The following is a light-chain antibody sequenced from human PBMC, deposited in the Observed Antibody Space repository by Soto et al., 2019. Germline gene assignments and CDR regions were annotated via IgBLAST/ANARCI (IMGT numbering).Light chain of an antibody. Sequence: DIQMTQSPSSLSASVGDRVTITCRASQGIRNDLGWYQQKPGKAPKRLIYAASSLQSGAPSRFSCSGSGTELPRTSSSLLPEDVATNYCLQHNSYQWTFGQGTKVEIK. CDR2: AAS. V-gene: IGKV1-17*01. CDR3: LQHNSYQWT. CDR1: QGIRND. J-gene: IGKJ1*01.